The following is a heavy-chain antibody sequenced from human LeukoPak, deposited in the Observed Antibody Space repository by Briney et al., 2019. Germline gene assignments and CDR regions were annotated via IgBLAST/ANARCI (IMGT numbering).Heavy chain of an antibody. CDR1: GGSISSYY. J-gene: IGHJ4*02. D-gene: IGHD1-26*01. V-gene: IGHV4-4*07. Sequence: SETLSLTCTVSGGSISSYYWSWIRQPAWKGLEWIGRIYTSGSTKYNPSLKSRVTMSVDTSKNQFSLKLSSVTAADTAVYYCARGQYSGSYYVIDYWGQGTLVTVSS. CDR2: IYTSGST. CDR3: ARGQYSGSYYVIDY.